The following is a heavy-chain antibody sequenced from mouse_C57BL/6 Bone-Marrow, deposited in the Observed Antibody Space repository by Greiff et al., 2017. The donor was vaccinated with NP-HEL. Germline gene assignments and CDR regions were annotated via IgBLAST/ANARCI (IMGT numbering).Heavy chain of an antibody. CDR1: GFTFSSYA. J-gene: IGHJ2*01. V-gene: IGHV5-4*01. CDR3: ARLGTVEGFDY. CDR2: ISDGGSYT. D-gene: IGHD1-1*01. Sequence: EVQRVESGGGLVKPGGSLKLSCAASGFTFSSYAMSWVRQTPEKRLEWVATISDGGSYTNYPDNVKGRFTISRDNAKTTLYLQMSHLKSEDTAMYYCARLGTVEGFDYWGQGTTLTVSS.